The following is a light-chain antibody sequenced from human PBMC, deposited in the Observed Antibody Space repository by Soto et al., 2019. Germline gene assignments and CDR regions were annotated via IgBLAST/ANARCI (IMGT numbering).Light chain of an antibody. CDR3: QQYKSYPWT. Sequence: DIQMTQSPSTLSASVGDRVTITCRASQFISSWLAWYQQKPGKVPKLLIFHASNLESGVPSRFSGSGSGTEFTLTISSLQPDDFASYDCQQYKSYPWTFGQGTKVEI. CDR1: QFISSW. V-gene: IGKV1-5*01. CDR2: HAS. J-gene: IGKJ1*01.